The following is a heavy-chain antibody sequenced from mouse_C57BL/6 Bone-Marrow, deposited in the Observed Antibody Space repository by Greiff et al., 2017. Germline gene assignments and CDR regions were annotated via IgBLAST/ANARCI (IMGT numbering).Heavy chain of an antibody. J-gene: IGHJ4*01. CDR2: IYPGGGYT. CDR1: GYTFTNYW. V-gene: IGHV1-63*01. Sequence: QVQLQQSGAELVRPGTSVKMSCKASGYTFTNYWIGWAKQRPGHGLEWIGDIYPGGGYTNYNEKFKGKATLTADKSSSNAYMQFSSLTSEDSAIYYGARSLYYDFSYAMDYWGQGTSVT. D-gene: IGHD2-4*01. CDR3: ARSLYYDFSYAMDY.